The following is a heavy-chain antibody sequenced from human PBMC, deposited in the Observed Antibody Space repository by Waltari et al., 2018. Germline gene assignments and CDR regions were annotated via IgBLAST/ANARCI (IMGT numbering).Heavy chain of an antibody. CDR3: ARVRVGVTNYFDY. CDR2: IYSGGNT. D-gene: IGHD4-4*01. CDR1: GFTVSNNY. V-gene: IGHV3-53*01. Sequence: EVQLVESGGDLIQPGGSLRLSCAASGFTVSNNYMSGVRQAPGRGLEWVTFIYSGGNTYYADSVKGRFTISRDNSKNTLYLQMNSLRAEDTAVYYCARVRVGVTNYFDYWGQGTLVTVSS. J-gene: IGHJ4*02.